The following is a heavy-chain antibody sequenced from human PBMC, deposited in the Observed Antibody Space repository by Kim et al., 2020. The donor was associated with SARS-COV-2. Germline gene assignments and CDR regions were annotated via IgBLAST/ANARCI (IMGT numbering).Heavy chain of an antibody. Sequence: GGSLRLSCAASGFIFDDYAMYWVRLAPGKGLEWVAGIAWNSGYIAYAASVRGRFIISRDDAKNSLFLQMNSLRAEDTALYYCAREGPKYNYYFDYWGQGT. V-gene: IGHV3-9*01. CDR1: GFIFDDYA. CDR2: IAWNSGYI. CDR3: AREGPKYNYYFDY. J-gene: IGHJ4*02. D-gene: IGHD1-1*01.